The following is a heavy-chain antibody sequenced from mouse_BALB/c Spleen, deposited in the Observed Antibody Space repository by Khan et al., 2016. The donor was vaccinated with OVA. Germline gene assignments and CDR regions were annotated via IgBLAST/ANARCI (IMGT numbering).Heavy chain of an antibody. CDR3: TRLAYYYDSGGFAY. Sequence: EVKLVESGGDLVKPGGSLKLSCAASGFTFSTYGMSWVRQTPDKRLEWVATVSTGGSYTYYPDSVKGRFTISRDNAKNTLCLQMSGLKSEDTAMFYCTRLAYYYDSGGFAYWGQGTLVTVSA. CDR1: GFTFSTYG. CDR2: VSTGGSYT. J-gene: IGHJ3*01. D-gene: IGHD1-1*01. V-gene: IGHV5-6*01.